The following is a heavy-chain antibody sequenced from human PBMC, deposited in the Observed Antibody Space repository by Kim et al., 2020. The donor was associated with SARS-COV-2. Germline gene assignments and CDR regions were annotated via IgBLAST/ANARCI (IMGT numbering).Heavy chain of an antibody. D-gene: IGHD3-3*01. CDR3: VRDPSEGEYDIWNGYYPGPEVFVV. CDR1: GFTFSDYW. Sequence: GGSLRLSCAASGFTFSDYWMHWVRQAPGKGLEWVARINRDGHSARYADSVKGRFTISRDNAKNTLYLQMNSLRVDDTAVYRCVRDPSEGEYDIWNGYYPGPEVFVVWAQGTTVLVSS. CDR2: INRDGHSA. V-gene: IGHV3-74*01. J-gene: IGHJ6*02.